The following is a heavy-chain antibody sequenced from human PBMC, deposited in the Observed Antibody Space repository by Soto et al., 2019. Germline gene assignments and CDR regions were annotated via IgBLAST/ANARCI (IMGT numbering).Heavy chain of an antibody. CDR1: GGSFSGYY. CDR2: INHSGST. D-gene: IGHD4-4*01. CDR3: ASGDSNYGDY. J-gene: IGHJ4*02. Sequence: QVQLQQWGAGLLKPSETLSLTCAVYGGSFSGYYWSWIRQPPGKGLEWIGEINHSGSTNYNPSVKSRVTISVDTSKNQFSLKLSSVTAADTAVYYCASGDSNYGDYWGQGTLVTVSS. V-gene: IGHV4-34*01.